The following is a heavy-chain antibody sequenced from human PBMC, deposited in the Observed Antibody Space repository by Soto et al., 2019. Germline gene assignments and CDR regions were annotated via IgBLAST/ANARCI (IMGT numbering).Heavy chain of an antibody. Sequence: GASVKVSCKASGYTFTSYGISWVRQAPGQGLEWMGWIGAYNGNTNYAQKLQGRVTMTTDTSTSTAYMELRSLRSDDTAVYYCARDRSIVVTPEAFDIWGQGTMVTVSS. CDR2: IGAYNGNT. D-gene: IGHD3-22*01. CDR3: ARDRSIVVTPEAFDI. V-gene: IGHV1-18*01. CDR1: GYTFTSYG. J-gene: IGHJ3*02.